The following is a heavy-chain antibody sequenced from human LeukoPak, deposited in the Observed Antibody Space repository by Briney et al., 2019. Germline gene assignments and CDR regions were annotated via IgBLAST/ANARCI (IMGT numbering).Heavy chain of an antibody. J-gene: IGHJ4*02. V-gene: IGHV3-23*01. CDR3: AKQLGYCSDGSCYFPY. D-gene: IGHD2-15*01. Sequence: PGGSLRLSCAASGFTFSDYAMSWVRQAPEKGLEWVSTISHVGGTYYADSVRGRFTISRDNSKSTLCLQMNSLRAEDTAVYYCAKQLGYCSDGSCYFPYWGQGTLVTVSS. CDR1: GFTFSDYA. CDR2: ISHVGGT.